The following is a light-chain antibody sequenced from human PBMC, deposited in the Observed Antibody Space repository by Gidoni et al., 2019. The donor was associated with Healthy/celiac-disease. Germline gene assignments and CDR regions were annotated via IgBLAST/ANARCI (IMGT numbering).Light chain of an antibody. CDR1: SSDVGGYNY. CDR2: EVS. J-gene: IGLJ2*01. Sequence: QSALTQPPSASGSPGPSVTIACTGTSSDVGGYNYVSCYQQHPGKAPKLMIYEVSKRPSGVPDRFSGSKSGNTASLTVSGLQAEDEAYYYCSSYAGSNTFFHVVFGGGTTLTVL. V-gene: IGLV2-8*01. CDR3: SSYAGSNTFFHVV.